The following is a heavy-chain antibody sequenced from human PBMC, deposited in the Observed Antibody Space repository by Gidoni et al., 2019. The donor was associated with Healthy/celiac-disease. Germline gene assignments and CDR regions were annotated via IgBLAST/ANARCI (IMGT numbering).Heavy chain of an antibody. V-gene: IGHV4-59*01. J-gene: IGHJ3*02. CDR2: IYYSGST. CDR3: AREEGGWYGEAFDI. CDR1: GGSISSYY. D-gene: IGHD6-19*01. Sequence: QVQLQESGPGLVKPSETLSFTCTVSGGSISSYYWSWIRQPPGKGLEWIGYIYYSGSTNYNPSLKSRVTISVDTSKNQFSLKLSSVTAADTAVYYCAREEGGWYGEAFDIWGQGTMVTVSS.